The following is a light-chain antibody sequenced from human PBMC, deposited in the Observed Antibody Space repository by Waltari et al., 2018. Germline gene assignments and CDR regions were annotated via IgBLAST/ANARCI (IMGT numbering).Light chain of an antibody. CDR1: RSNNGSPYN. CDR3: QSYDSGLNGLF. V-gene: IGLV1-40*01. J-gene: IGLJ2*01. CDR2: DDS. Sequence: QSVLTQPPAVSGAPGQRVTHCYTGRRSNNGSPYNVHCYQQLPGTAPKLLIYDDSHRPSGVPDRFSGSKSGTSASLAITGLQAEDEAEYFCQSYDSGLNGLFFGGGTKVTVL.